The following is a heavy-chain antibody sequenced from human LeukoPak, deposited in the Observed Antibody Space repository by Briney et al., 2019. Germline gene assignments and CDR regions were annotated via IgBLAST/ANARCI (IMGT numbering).Heavy chain of an antibody. CDR2: ISSSSSTI. V-gene: IGHV3-48*02. CDR3: ARVPHFYYDSSGPGY. CDR1: GFIFGDCT. D-gene: IGHD3-22*01. Sequence: GGSLRLSCAASGFIFGDCTMNWVRQAPGKGLERVSYISSSSSTIYYADSVKGRFTISRDNAKNSLYLQMNSLRDEDTAVYYCARVPHFYYDSSGPGYWGQGTLVTVSS. J-gene: IGHJ4*02.